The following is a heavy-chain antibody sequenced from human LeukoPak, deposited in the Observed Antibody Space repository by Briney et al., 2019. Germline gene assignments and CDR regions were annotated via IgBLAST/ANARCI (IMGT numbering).Heavy chain of an antibody. Sequence: SQTLSLTCTVSGGSISSGSYYWSWIRQPAGKGLEWIGRIYTSGSTNYNPSLKSRVTISVDTSKNQFSLKLSSVTAADTAVYYCASGYLYYYDSSGYLSYFDYWGQGTLVTVSS. CDR2: IYTSGST. CDR3: ASGYLYYYDSSGYLSYFDY. CDR1: GGSISSGSYY. J-gene: IGHJ4*02. V-gene: IGHV4-61*02. D-gene: IGHD3-22*01.